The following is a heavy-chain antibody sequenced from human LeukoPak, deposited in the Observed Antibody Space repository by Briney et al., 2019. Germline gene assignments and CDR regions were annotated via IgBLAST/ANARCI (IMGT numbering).Heavy chain of an antibody. D-gene: IGHD3-22*01. CDR3: AKDVYYYYDSSGYSPYAFDI. CDR2: INQDGSEK. J-gene: IGHJ3*02. CDR1: GFTFSSYW. V-gene: IGHV3-7*03. Sequence: GGSLRLSCAASGFTFSSYWMTWVRQAPGKGLEWVANINQDGSEKFYVGSVKGRFTISRDNAKDSLYLQMGSLRAEDTALYYCAKDVYYYYDSSGYSPYAFDIWGQGTMVTVSS.